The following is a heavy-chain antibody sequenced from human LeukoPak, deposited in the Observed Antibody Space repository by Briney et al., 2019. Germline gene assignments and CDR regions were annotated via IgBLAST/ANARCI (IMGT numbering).Heavy chain of an antibody. D-gene: IGHD3-22*01. V-gene: IGHV3-21*01. J-gene: IGHJ4*02. CDR1: GFTLSSYS. CDR2: ISSSSSYI. Sequence: GGSLRLSCTASGFTLSSYSVNWVRQAPGKGLERFSSISSSSSYINYADSVKGRFTISRDNAKNSLYLQMNSLRAEDTAVYYCARDLRSSGYYAFDYWGQGILVTVSS. CDR3: ARDLRSSGYYAFDY.